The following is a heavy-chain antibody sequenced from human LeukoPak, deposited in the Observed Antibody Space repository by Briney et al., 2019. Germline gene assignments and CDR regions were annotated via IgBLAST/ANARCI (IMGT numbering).Heavy chain of an antibody. CDR2: IYTSGST. J-gene: IGHJ4*02. V-gene: IGHV4-61*02. Sequence: SETLSLTCTVSGGSISSGSYYWSWIRQPAGKGLEWIGRIYTSGSTNYNPSLKSRVTISVDTSKNQFSLKLSSVTAADTAVYYCARDSGSGWSFDYWGQGTLVTVSS. CDR1: GGSISSGSYY. D-gene: IGHD6-19*01. CDR3: ARDSGSGWSFDY.